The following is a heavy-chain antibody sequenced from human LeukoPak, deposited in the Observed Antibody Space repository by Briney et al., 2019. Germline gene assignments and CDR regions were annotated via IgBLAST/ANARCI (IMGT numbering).Heavy chain of an antibody. CDR1: GGSISSGDSY. CDR2: IYYSVST. Sequence: SQSLSLTCTVSGGSISSGDSYWSWIRQPPGKGLEWIGYIYYSVSTYYNPSLKSRVTISLDTSKNQFSLKLSSVTAADTAVYYCARAGDSTGYYYDWGQGTLVTVSS. V-gene: IGHV4-30-4*01. J-gene: IGHJ4*02. CDR3: ARAGDSTGYYYD. D-gene: IGHD3-22*01.